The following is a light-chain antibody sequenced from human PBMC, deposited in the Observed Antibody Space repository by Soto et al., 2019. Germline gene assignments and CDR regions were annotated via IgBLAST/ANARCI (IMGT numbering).Light chain of an antibody. CDR2: LGS. Sequence: DIVMTQSPLSLPVTPGEPASISCRSSQSLLHSNGYTYLDWYLQKPGQSPQLLIYLGSNRASGVPDRFSGRGSGTDFTLKISTVEAEDVGLYYCMQALHAPRTFGQGTRLEMK. CDR1: QSLLHSNGYTY. V-gene: IGKV2-28*01. J-gene: IGKJ5*01. CDR3: MQALHAPRT.